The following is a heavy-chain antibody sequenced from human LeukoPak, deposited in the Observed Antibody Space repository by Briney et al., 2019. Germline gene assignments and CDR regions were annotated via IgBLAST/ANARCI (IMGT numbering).Heavy chain of an antibody. D-gene: IGHD3-10*01. CDR3: ARDALTGRFGYYFDY. Sequence: GGSLRLSCAASGFTFSSYAMHWVRQAPGKGLEWVAVISYDGSNKYYADSVKGRFTISRDNSKNTLYLQMNSLRAEDTAVYYCARDALTGRFGYYFDYWGQGTLVTVSS. V-gene: IGHV3-30-3*01. CDR2: ISYDGSNK. J-gene: IGHJ4*02. CDR1: GFTFSSYA.